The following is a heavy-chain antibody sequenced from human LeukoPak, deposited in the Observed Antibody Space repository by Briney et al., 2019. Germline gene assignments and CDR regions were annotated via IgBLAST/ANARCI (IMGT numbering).Heavy chain of an antibody. CDR1: GFTFSSYS. Sequence: GGSLRLSCAASGFTFSSYSMNWARQAPGKGLEWVSSISSSSSYIYYADSVKGRFTISRDNAKNSLYLQMNSLRAEDTAVYYCARASVTYYYDSSGYYFDYWGQGTLVTVSS. CDR3: ARASVTYYYDSSGYYFDY. V-gene: IGHV3-21*01. D-gene: IGHD3-22*01. J-gene: IGHJ4*02. CDR2: ISSSSSYI.